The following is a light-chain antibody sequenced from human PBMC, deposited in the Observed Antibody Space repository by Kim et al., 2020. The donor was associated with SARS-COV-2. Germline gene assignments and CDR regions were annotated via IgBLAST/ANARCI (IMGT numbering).Light chain of an antibody. CDR1: SSDVGDYDY. Sequence: QSALTQPASVSGSPGQSITISCTGTSSDVGDYDYVSWYQQYPGKAPKLIIYDVIKRPSGLSNRFSGSKSDNTASLTISGLQAEDEADYYCISYTGSSTYVFGTGTQLTVL. V-gene: IGLV2-14*03. CDR3: ISYTGSSTYV. J-gene: IGLJ1*01. CDR2: DVI.